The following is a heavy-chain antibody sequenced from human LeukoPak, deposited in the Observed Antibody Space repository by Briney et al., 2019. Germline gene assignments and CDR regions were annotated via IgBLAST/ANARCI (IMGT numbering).Heavy chain of an antibody. J-gene: IGHJ4*02. V-gene: IGHV1-2*02. Sequence: ASVKVSCKASGYTLTGYYLHRVRQAPGQGLEWMGWINPKSGGTNYAQKFQGRVTMTRDTSIGTAYMELSRLRSDDTAIYYCARAIQDTTTIIYFDYWGQGTLVTVSS. CDR3: ARAIQDTTTIIYFDY. D-gene: IGHD5-18*01. CDR1: GYTLTGYY. CDR2: INPKSGGT.